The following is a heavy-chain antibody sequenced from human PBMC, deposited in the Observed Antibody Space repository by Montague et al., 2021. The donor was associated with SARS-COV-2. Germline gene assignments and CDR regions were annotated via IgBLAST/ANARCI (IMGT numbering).Heavy chain of an antibody. CDR1: DGSISSPNW. CDR3: ARGGTYHYGMDV. CDR2: IYYNGNT. J-gene: IGHJ6*02. D-gene: IGHD3-16*01. V-gene: IGHV4-4*02. Sequence: SETLSLTCAVSDGSISSPNWWNWVRQPPGKGLEWIGEIYYNGNTNYNPPLKSRVTIFIEKSKNHFSVQLASVIAADTAVYYCARGGTYHYGMDVWGQGTTVAVSS.